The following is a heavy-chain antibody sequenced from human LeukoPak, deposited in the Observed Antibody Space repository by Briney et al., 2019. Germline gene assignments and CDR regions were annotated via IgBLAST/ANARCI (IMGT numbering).Heavy chain of an antibody. D-gene: IGHD4-23*01. CDR3: ARDPGMVTTPYYYGMDV. J-gene: IGHJ6*02. Sequence: ASVKVSCKASGYAFTSYGISWVRQAPGQGLEWMGWISAYNGNTNYAQKLQGRVTMTTDTPTSTAYMELRSLRSDDTAVYYCARDPGMVTTPYYYGMDVWGQGTTVTVSS. CDR1: GYAFTSYG. CDR2: ISAYNGNT. V-gene: IGHV1-18*01.